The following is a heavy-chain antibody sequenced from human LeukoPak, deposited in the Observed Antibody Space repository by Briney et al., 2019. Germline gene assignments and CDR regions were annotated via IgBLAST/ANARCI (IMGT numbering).Heavy chain of an antibody. V-gene: IGHV4-4*02. D-gene: IGHD2-2*01. CDR3: ARRGVVPAAINYFDY. CDR2: IYHSGST. Sequence: SGTLSLTSAVSGGSISSSNWWSWVRQPPGKGLEWIGEIYHSGSTNYNPSLKSRVTISVDKSKNQFSLKLSSVTAADTAVYYCARRGVVPAAINYFDYWGQGTLVTVSS. CDR1: GGSISSSNW. J-gene: IGHJ4*02.